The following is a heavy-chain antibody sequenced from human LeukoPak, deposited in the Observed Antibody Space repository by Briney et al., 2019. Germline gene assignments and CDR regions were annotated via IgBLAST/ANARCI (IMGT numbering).Heavy chain of an antibody. CDR1: GGSISSYY. CDR2: IYTSGST. D-gene: IGHD3-22*01. CDR3: ARDGYYYDSSGYYKFDY. J-gene: IGHJ4*02. V-gene: IGHV4-4*07. Sequence: AETLSLTCTVSGGSISSYYWSWIRQPAGKGLEWIGRIYTSGSTNYNPSLKSRVTMSVDTSKNQFSLKLSSVTAADTAVYYCARDGYYYDSSGYYKFDYWGQGTLVTVSS.